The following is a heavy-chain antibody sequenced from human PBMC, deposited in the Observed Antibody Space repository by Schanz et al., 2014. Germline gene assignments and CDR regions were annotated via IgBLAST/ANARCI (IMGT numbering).Heavy chain of an antibody. V-gene: IGHV1-69*02. Sequence: QVQLVQSGAEVKKPGSPVKVSCKSSGGTFSSYTISWMRQAPGQGLEWMGRIIPSLGLAKYEQKFQDKVTIAADKSTSTVYMELSSLRSEDTAIYYCARGNTISGVVILGWLDPWGQGTLVNVSS. J-gene: IGHJ5*02. CDR1: GGTFSSYT. CDR2: IIPSLGLA. D-gene: IGHD3-3*01. CDR3: ARGNTISGVVILGWLDP.